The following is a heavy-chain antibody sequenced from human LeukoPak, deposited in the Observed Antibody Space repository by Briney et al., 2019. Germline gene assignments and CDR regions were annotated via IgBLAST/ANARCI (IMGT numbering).Heavy chain of an antibody. V-gene: IGHV1-2*02. J-gene: IGHJ4*02. CDR2: INPNSGGT. CDR1: GYTFTGYY. D-gene: IGHD2-2*01. CDR3: ARGECTSTTCYGFDFDY. Sequence: ASVKFSCKASGYTFTGYYMHWVRQARGQGLEWMGWINPNSGGTNYAQKFQGRVTMTRDTSISTAYMELSSLRSDDTAIYYCARGECTSTTCYGFDFDYWGQGTLVTVSS.